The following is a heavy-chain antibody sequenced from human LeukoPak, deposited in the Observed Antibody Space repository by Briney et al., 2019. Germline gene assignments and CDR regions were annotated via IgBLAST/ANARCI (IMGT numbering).Heavy chain of an antibody. CDR3: ARDVVGAGSH. V-gene: IGHV3-74*01. J-gene: IGHJ4*02. Sequence: GGSLRLSCAASGFTFSTYWMHWVRQTPGEGLVWVSRINEHGTITDYADSVKDRFTISRDNAKNTLYLHMNSLRAEDTAMYYCARDVVGAGSHWGQGTLVTVSS. CDR2: INEHGTIT. D-gene: IGHD3-10*01. CDR1: GFTFSTYW.